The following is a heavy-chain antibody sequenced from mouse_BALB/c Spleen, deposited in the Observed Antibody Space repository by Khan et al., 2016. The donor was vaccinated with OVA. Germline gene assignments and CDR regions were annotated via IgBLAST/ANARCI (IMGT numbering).Heavy chain of an antibody. CDR2: INTHSGVP. D-gene: IGHD2-14*01. J-gene: IGHJ4*01. V-gene: IGHV9-4*02. CDR1: GYTFTTAG. CDR3: ARGCAAYYRNDGAAMEY. Sequence: QIQLVQSGPELKKPGETVRISCKASGYTFTTAGIQWVQKMPGKGLKWIGWINTHSGVPKYAEDFKGRFAFTLETSVNTAYLQITNLKNEDTATYVCARGCAAYYRNDGAAMEYWGQGTSVTGSS.